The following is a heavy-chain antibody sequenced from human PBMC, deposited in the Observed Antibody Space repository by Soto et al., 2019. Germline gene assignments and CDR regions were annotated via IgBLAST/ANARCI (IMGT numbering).Heavy chain of an antibody. V-gene: IGHV4-30-2*01. CDR3: ARAGDDSTGYFLY. J-gene: IGHJ4*02. CDR1: GGSISSGGYS. D-gene: IGHD3-22*01. CDR2: IYDSGST. Sequence: PSETLSLTCAVSGGSISSGGYSWSWIRQPPGKGLEWIGYIYDSGSTYYNPSLKSRVSISVDTSKNQFSLKLLYVTAADTAVYHCARAGDDSTGYFLYWGLGTLVTVSS.